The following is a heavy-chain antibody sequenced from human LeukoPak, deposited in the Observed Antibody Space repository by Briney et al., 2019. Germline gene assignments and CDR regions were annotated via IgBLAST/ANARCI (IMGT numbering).Heavy chain of an antibody. D-gene: IGHD3-10*01. CDR1: AFTFSRYA. J-gene: IGHJ4*02. CDR3: VKDGSGSYYTYYFDY. V-gene: IGHV3-64D*06. Sequence: GGSLRLSRSASAFTFSRYAMHWVRQAPGKGLEYVSAISSNGGSTYYADFVKGRFTISRDNSKNTLYLQMSSLRAEDTAVYYCVKDGSGSYYTYYFDYWGQGTLVTVSS. CDR2: ISSNGGST.